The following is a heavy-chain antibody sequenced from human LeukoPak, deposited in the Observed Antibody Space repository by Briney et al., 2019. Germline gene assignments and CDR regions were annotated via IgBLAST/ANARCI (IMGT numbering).Heavy chain of an antibody. CDR2: FDPEDGET. D-gene: IGHD6-6*01. CDR1: GYTLTELS. CDR3: ATSISQWVSSSGPIDY. V-gene: IGHV1-24*01. Sequence: ASVKVSCKVSGYTLTELSMHWVRQTPGKGLECVGGFDPEDGETIYAQKFQGRVTMTEDTSTDTAYMELSSLRSEDTAVYYCATSISQWVSSSGPIDYWGQGTLVTVSS. J-gene: IGHJ4*02.